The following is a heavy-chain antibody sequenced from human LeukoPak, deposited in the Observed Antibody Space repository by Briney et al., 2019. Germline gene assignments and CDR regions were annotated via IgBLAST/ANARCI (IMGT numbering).Heavy chain of an antibody. CDR2: IRSKANSYAT. Sequence: GSLKLSCAASGFPFSGSAMHWVRPASGKGLEWVGRIRSKANSYATAYAASGKGSFTISRDDSMNTAYQQMNSRKTEEPAVYYCTTTPIFVYWGEGTLGTVSS. CDR3: TTTPIFVY. V-gene: IGHV3-73*01. J-gene: IGHJ4*02. CDR1: GFPFSGSA. D-gene: IGHD2-15*01.